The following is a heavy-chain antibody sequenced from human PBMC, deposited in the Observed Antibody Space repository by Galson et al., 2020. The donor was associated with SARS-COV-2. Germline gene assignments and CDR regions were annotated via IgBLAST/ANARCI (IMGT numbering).Heavy chain of an antibody. CDR2: ISYDGSYK. J-gene: IGHJ4*02. V-gene: IGHV3-30*01. CDR1: GFTFSSYP. D-gene: IGHD3-22*01. Sequence: SLRLSCAASGFTFSSYPMYWVRQAPGKGLEWVAVISYDGSYKDYADSVKGRFTISRDNSENTLYLQVNSLRAEDTALYYCAKEGGYDSSGYRYYFDFWGQGALVTVSS. CDR3: AKEGGYDSSGYRYYFDF.